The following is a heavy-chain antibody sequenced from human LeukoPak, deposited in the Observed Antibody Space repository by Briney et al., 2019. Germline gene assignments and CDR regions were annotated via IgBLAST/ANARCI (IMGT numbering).Heavy chain of an antibody. V-gene: IGHV4-34*01. J-gene: IGHJ4*02. CDR2: INHTGTT. CDR3: ARAPSSTLYYFDY. Sequence: SETLSLTCAVYGVSFSDYYWSWIRQPPGKGLEWIGEINHTGTTNYNPSLKSRVTISVDTSKNQFSLKLKSVTAADTAVYYCARAPSSTLYYFDYWGQGTLVTVSS. CDR1: GVSFSDYY.